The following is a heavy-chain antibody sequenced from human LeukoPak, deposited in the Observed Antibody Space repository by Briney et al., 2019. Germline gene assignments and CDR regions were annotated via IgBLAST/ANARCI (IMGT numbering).Heavy chain of an antibody. D-gene: IGHD2-2*01. V-gene: IGHV3-7*01. CDR1: GFTFSNYW. Sequence: GGSLRLSCATTGFTFSNYWMNWVRKAPGKGLEWVAIVSTDGSEKHYVDSVRGRFIVSRDNDKNSLYLQITSLRGDDTALYYCARTDQGPEEWGQGTLVTVSS. CDR3: ARTDQGPEE. J-gene: IGHJ4*02. CDR2: VSTDGSEK.